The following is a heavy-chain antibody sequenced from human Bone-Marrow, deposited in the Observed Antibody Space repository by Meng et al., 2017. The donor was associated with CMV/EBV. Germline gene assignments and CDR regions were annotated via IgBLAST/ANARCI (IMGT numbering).Heavy chain of an antibody. V-gene: IGHV1-18*01. J-gene: IGHJ4*02. D-gene: IGHD2-2*01. CDR2: ITVYNGKT. CDR3: VRVRVLVTIASSVPPIDY. Sequence: ASVKVSCNSSGYTFSNFAVSWLRQAPGQGLEWMGWITVYNGKTKSAQKFQDRVTMTADTSTNTAYMELRNLRSDDTAVFYCVRVRVLVTIASSVPPIDYWGQGTLVTVSS. CDR1: GYTFSNFA.